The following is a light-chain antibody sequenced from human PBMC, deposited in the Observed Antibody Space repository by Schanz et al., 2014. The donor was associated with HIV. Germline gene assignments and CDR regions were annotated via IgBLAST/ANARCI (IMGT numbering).Light chain of an antibody. CDR3: GADHGSGSNFGRV. J-gene: IGLJ2*01. Sequence: QSVLTQPPSASASLGASVTLTCTLSSGYSNYKVDWYQQRPGKGPRFVMRVGTGGIVGSKGDGVPDRFSVLASGLHRNLTIKNIQEEDESDYHCGADHGSGSNFGRVFGGGTKLTVL. CDR1: SGYSNYK. CDR2: VGTGGIVG. V-gene: IGLV9-49*01.